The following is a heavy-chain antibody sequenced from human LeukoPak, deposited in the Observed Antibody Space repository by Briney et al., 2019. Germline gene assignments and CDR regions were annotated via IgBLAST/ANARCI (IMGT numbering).Heavy chain of an antibody. Sequence: SETLSLTCTVSGGSISSSSYYWGWIRQPPGKGLEWIGSIYYSGSTYYNPSLKGRVTISVDTSKNQFSLKLSSVTAADTAVYYCARVSSYYYGSGSIFDYWGQGTLVTVSS. CDR2: IYYSGST. D-gene: IGHD3-10*01. V-gene: IGHV4-39*07. CDR1: GGSISSSSYY. J-gene: IGHJ4*02. CDR3: ARVSSYYYGSGSIFDY.